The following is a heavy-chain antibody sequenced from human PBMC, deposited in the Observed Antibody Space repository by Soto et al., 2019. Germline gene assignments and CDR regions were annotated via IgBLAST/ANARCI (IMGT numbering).Heavy chain of an antibody. D-gene: IGHD6-6*01. CDR1: GYTFTSYG. J-gene: IGHJ6*02. V-gene: IGHV1-18*01. CDR3: ARTRAARGVWYGMDV. Sequence: QVQLVQSGAEVKKPGASVKVSCKASGYTFTSYGISWVRQAPGQGLEWMGWISAYNGNTNYAQKLQGRVTMTTDTSTSTAYMEVRSLRSDDTAVYYCARTRAARGVWYGMDVWGQGTTVTVSS. CDR2: ISAYNGNT.